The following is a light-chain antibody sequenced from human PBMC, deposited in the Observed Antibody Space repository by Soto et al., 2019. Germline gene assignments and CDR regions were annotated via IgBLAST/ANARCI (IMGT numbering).Light chain of an antibody. V-gene: IGLV1-51*01. CDR3: GSWDSSLSAYV. CDR2: DDN. J-gene: IGLJ1*01. Sequence: QSVLTQPPSVSAAPGQKITISCSGSSSNIGGNSVSWYQQLPGTAPKLLIYDDNKRPSGIPDRFSSSKSGTSATLGITGFQTGDEADYYCGSWDSSLSAYVFGPGTKVTVL. CDR1: SSNIGGNS.